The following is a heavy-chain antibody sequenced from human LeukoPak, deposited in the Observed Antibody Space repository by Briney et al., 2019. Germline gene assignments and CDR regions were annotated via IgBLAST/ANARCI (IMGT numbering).Heavy chain of an antibody. V-gene: IGHV4-30-4*01. CDR2: IYYSGST. D-gene: IGHD3-10*01. Sequence: TSQTLSLTCTVSGGSISSGDYYWSWIRQPPGKGLEWIGYIYYSGSTYYNPSLKSRVTISVDTSKNQFSLKLSSVTAADTAVYYCASDYSDNYYGSGSYRHDAFDIWGQGTMVTVSS. CDR1: GGSISSGDYY. J-gene: IGHJ3*02. CDR3: ASDYSDNYYGSGSYRHDAFDI.